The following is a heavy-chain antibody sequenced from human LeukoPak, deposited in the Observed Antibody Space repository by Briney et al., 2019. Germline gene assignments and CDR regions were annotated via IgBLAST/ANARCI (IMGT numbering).Heavy chain of an antibody. CDR1: GYTFTSYG. CDR2: ISAYNGNT. CDR3: ARGVGIAAAGTGFFNWFDP. J-gene: IGHJ5*02. Sequence: ASVKVSCKASGYTFTSYGISWVRQAPGQGLEWMEWISAYNGNTNYAQKLQGRVTMTTDTSTSTAYMELRSLRSDDTAVYYCARGVGIAAAGTGFFNWFDPWGQGTLVTVSS. D-gene: IGHD6-13*01. V-gene: IGHV1-18*01.